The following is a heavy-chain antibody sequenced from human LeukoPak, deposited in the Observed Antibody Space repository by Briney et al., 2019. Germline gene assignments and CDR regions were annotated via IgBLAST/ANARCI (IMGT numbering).Heavy chain of an antibody. J-gene: IGHJ4*02. CDR1: GFTFSSYA. V-gene: IGHV3-23*01. Sequence: GGSLRLSCAASGFTFSSYAVSWVRQAPGKGLEWVSAISGSGGSTYYADSVKGRFTISRDNSKNTLYLQMNSLRAEDTAVYYCAKDHAYDSSGLGLIDYWGQGTLVTVSS. CDR3: AKDHAYDSSGLGLIDY. D-gene: IGHD3-22*01. CDR2: ISGSGGST.